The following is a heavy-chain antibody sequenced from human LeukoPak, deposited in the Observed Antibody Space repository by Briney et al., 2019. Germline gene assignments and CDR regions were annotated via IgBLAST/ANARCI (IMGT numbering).Heavy chain of an antibody. CDR3: ARDRGVSYFDY. V-gene: IGHV3-23*01. J-gene: IGHJ4*02. D-gene: IGHD6-13*01. Sequence: GGSLRLSCAASGFTFSSYAMSWVRQAPGKGLEWVSGITGSGGSTYYADSVKGRFTISRDNAKNSLYLQMNSLRAEDTAVYYCARDRGVSYFDYWGQGTLVTVSS. CDR2: ITGSGGST. CDR1: GFTFSSYA.